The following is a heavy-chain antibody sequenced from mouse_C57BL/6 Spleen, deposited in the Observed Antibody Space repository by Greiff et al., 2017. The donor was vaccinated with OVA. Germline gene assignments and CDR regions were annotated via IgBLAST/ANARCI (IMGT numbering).Heavy chain of an antibody. Sequence: VQLQQSGPELVKPGASVKISCKASGYSFTGYYMNWVKQSPEKSLEWIGEINPSTGGTTYNQKFKAKATLTADKSSSTAYMQLKSLTSEDSAVYYCARSSYTMDYWGQGTSVTVSS. CDR3: ARSSYTMDY. CDR2: INPSTGGT. J-gene: IGHJ4*01. CDR1: GYSFTGYY. V-gene: IGHV1-42*01.